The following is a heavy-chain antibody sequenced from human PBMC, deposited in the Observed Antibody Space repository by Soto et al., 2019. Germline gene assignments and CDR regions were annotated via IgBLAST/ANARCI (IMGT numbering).Heavy chain of an antibody. J-gene: IGHJ5*02. CDR3: ARDFGSGLSWFDP. D-gene: IGHD3-10*01. CDR2: FCYTGSN. Sequence: SETLYLTCTVSGVSVLRGAHYWTWIRQRPGKDLEFIGNFCYTGSNYYHPSHRSRVTISLDNSKNHFSLSLASVTAADTALYYCARDFGSGLSWFDPWGQGTQVTVSS. V-gene: IGHV4-31*03. CDR1: GVSVLRGAHY.